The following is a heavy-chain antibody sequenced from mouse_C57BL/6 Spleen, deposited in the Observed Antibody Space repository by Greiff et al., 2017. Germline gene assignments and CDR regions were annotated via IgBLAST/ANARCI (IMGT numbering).Heavy chain of an antibody. V-gene: IGHV1-15*01. CDR2: IDPETGGT. J-gene: IGHJ4*01. Sequence: VQLQQSGAELVRPGASVTLSCKASGYTFTDYEMHWVKQTPVHGLEWIGAIDPETGGTAYNQKFKGKAILTADKSSSTAYMELRSLTSEDSAVYYCTCYYSNYDAMDDWGQGTSVTVSS. CDR3: TCYYSNYDAMDD. CDR1: GYTFTDYE. D-gene: IGHD2-5*01.